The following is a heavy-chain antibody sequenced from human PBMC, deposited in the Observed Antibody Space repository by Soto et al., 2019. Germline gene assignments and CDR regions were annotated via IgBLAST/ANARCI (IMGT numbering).Heavy chain of an antibody. J-gene: IGHJ6*02. CDR1: GGSISSGDYY. D-gene: IGHD2-2*01. Sequence: SETLSLTCTVSGGSISSGDYYWSWVRQPPGKGLEWIGYIYYSGSTYYNPSLKSRVTISVDTSKNQFSLKLSSVTAADTAVYYCARDKDIVVVPAAMRGADEVGWRDYYYGMDVWGQGTTVTSP. CDR2: IYYSGST. CDR3: ARDKDIVVVPAAMRGADEVGWRDYYYGMDV. V-gene: IGHV4-30-4*01.